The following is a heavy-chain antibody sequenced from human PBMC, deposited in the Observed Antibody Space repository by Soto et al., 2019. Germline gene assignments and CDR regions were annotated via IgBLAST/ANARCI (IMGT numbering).Heavy chain of an antibody. CDR2: INSDGSST. Sequence: GGSLRLSCAASGFTFSSYWMHWVRQTPGKGLVWVSRINSDGSSTSYADSVKGRFTISRDNAKNTLYLQMNSLRAEDTAVYYCASWVAAAARSPCFDYWGQGTLVTVSS. V-gene: IGHV3-74*01. CDR1: GFTFSSYW. D-gene: IGHD6-13*01. CDR3: ASWVAAAARSPCFDY. J-gene: IGHJ4*02.